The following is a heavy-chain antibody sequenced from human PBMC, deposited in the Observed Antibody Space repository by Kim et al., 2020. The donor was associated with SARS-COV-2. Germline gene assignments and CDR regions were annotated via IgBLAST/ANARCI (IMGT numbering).Heavy chain of an antibody. CDR1: GFTFSSYW. CDR3: AAPITMVRGGLGY. J-gene: IGHJ4*02. V-gene: IGHV3-74*01. Sequence: GGSLRLSCAASGFTFSSYWMHWVRQAPGKGLVWVSRINSDGSSTSYADSVKGRFTISRDNAKNTLYLQMNSLRAEDTAVYYCAAPITMVRGGLGYWGQGTLVTVSS. CDR2: INSDGSST. D-gene: IGHD3-10*01.